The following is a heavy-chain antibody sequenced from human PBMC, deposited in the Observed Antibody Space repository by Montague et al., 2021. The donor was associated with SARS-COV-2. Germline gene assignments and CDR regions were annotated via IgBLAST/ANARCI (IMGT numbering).Heavy chain of an antibody. CDR1: GGSFSEYY. CDR2: FNYTGST. CDR3: ARGLLRYFFD. J-gene: IGHJ6*02. D-gene: IGHD3-9*01. V-gene: IGHV4-34*01. Sequence: SETLSLTCTVFGGSFSEYYWTWIRQSPGKGLERIGEFNYTGSTNYNPSLKSRVTISVDTSKKHFSLKLTSMTAADTAIYYCARGLLRYFFDWGQGATVTVSS.